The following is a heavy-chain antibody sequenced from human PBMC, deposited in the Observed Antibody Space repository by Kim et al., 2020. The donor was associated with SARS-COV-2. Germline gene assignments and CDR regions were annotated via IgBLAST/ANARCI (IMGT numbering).Heavy chain of an antibody. CDR3: ARGPPNGNYRFDN. CDR2: VYTSGST. V-gene: IGHV4-4*07. CDR1: GVSLSNFY. Sequence: SETLSLTCSVSGVSLSNFYFNWIRHAAGKGLEWIGRVYTSGSTIYNPSLETRLTMSIDTSKNEFSLSLTHLTAADTAVYYCARGPPNGNYRFDNWGRGILVTVSA. D-gene: IGHD2-8*01. J-gene: IGHJ4*02.